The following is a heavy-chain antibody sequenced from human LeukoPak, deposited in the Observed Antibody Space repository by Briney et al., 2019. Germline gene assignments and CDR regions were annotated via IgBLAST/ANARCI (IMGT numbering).Heavy chain of an antibody. D-gene: IGHD4/OR15-4a*01. Sequence: SETLSLTCTVSGDSMNGYDWNWIRQPAGKGLEWIGRIHSSGNTNYNPSLKSRITMSVDTSKKQFSLRLRSVTAADTALYYCAREAGAAHLAFDHWGQGALVTVSS. CDR3: AREAGAAHLAFDH. V-gene: IGHV4-4*07. CDR2: IHSSGNT. J-gene: IGHJ4*02. CDR1: GDSMNGYD.